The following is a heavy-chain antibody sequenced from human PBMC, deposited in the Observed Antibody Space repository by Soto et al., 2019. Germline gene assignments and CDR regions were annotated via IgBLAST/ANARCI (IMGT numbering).Heavy chain of an antibody. CDR1: GYTFTGYY. D-gene: IGHD1-26*01. J-gene: IGHJ3*02. CDR3: ARGRLLRPLSGVGATHDSFDI. Sequence: ASVKVSCKASGYTFTGYYMHWVRQAPGQGLEWMGWINPNSGGTNYAQKFKGWVTMTRDTSISKADMELSRLRSDDTAVYYCARGRLLRPLSGVGATHDSFDIWGQGTMVTVSS. V-gene: IGHV1-2*04. CDR2: INPNSGGT.